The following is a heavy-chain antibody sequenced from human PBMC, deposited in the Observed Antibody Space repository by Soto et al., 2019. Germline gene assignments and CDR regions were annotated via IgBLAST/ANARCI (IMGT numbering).Heavy chain of an antibody. CDR1: GFTFSGHA. V-gene: IGHV3-64D*06. J-gene: IGHJ3*02. D-gene: IGHD2-2*01. CDR2: IRSNRGST. Sequence: AWGSLRLSCSASGFTFSGHAMHCLRQGPVSGLQYVSGIRSNRGSTSSADCAKARFTISRDNSRDTLYLQMSSLRTEDTAIYYCVKGTGAVPSASDALDSWGQGTVVAASS. CDR3: VKGTGAVPSASDALDS.